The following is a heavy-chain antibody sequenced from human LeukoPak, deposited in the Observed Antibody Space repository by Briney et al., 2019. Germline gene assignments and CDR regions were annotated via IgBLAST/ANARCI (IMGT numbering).Heavy chain of an antibody. CDR3: ARDKEGFDN. V-gene: IGHV1-46*01. Sequence: ASVKVSCKASGYTFTSNYIHWVRQAPGQGLEWMGMIYPRDGSTSYAQKFQGRVTVTRDTSTSTVHMELSGLRSEDPAVYYCARDKEGFDNGGQETLVTVSP. CDR1: GYTFTSNY. CDR2: IYPRDGST. J-gene: IGHJ4*02.